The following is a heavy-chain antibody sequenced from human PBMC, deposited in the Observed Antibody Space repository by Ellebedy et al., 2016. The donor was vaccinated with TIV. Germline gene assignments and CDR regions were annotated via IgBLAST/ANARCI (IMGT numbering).Heavy chain of an antibody. D-gene: IGHD3-10*02. Sequence: GESLKISCKGSGYSFTSYWIGWVRQMPEKDLEWVGIIYPGDSDTRYGPSFEGQVTISADRSISAAYLHFNSLKASDTAVYYCAKLRSSRHFVPFDSWGQGTLVTVSS. CDR2: IYPGDSDT. J-gene: IGHJ4*02. CDR3: AKLRSSRHFVPFDS. V-gene: IGHV5-51*01. CDR1: GYSFTSYW.